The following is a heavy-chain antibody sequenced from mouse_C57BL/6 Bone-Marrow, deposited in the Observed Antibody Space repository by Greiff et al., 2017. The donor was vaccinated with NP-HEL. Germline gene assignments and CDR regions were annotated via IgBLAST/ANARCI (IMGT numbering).Heavy chain of an antibody. CDR3: ARGAY. Sequence: QVQLQQSGAELVKPGASVKISCKASGYEFSNYWMNWVQQRPGTGLEWIGQIYPGDGDTNYNGKFKDKATLTADKSSSTAYMQLSRLTADDSAVYFCARGAYWGQGTLVTVSA. CDR1: GYEFSNYW. CDR2: IYPGDGDT. J-gene: IGHJ3*01. V-gene: IGHV1-80*01.